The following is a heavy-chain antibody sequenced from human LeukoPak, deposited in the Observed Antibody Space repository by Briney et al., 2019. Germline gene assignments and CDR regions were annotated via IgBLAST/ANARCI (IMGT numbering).Heavy chain of an antibody. CDR3: ASFNYYGSGSSDY. J-gene: IGHJ4*02. CDR2: IYTSGST. Sequence: SETLSLTCTVSGGSISSYYWSWIRQPAGKGLEWIGRIYTSGSTNYNPSLKSRVAMSVDTSKNQFSLKLSTVTAADTAVYYCASFNYYGSGSSDYWGQGTLVTVSS. CDR1: GGSISSYY. V-gene: IGHV4-4*07. D-gene: IGHD3-10*01.